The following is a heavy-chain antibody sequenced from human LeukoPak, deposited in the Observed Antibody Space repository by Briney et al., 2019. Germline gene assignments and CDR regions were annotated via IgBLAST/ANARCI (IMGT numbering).Heavy chain of an antibody. J-gene: IGHJ4*02. CDR2: IFPNSGGT. CDR3: AREGSGTYYFDY. CDR1: GYTFTGYY. D-gene: IGHD1-26*01. V-gene: IGHV1-2*02. Sequence: ASVKVSCKASGYTFTGYYMHWMRQAPGQGLEWMGWIFPNSGGTNYAQKFQGRVTMTMDTSISIAYMELSRLRSGDTAVYYCAREGSGTYYFDYWGQGTLVTVSS.